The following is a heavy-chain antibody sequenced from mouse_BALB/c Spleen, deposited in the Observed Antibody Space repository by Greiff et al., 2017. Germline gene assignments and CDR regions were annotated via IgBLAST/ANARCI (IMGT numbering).Heavy chain of an antibody. D-gene: IGHD1-1*01. CDR1: GYTFTSYW. CDR2: IYPGDGDT. V-gene: IGHV1-87*01. Sequence: VQGVESGTVLARPGASVKLSCKASGYTFTSYWMQWVKQRPGQGLEWIGAIYPGDGDTRYTQKFKGKATLTADKSSSTAYMQLSSLASEDSAVYYCARRDYYGSLFAYWGQGTLVTVSA. CDR3: ARRDYYGSLFAY. J-gene: IGHJ3*01.